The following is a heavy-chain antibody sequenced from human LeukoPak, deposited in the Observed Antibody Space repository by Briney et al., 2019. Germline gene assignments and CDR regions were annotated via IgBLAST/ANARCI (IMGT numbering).Heavy chain of an antibody. V-gene: IGHV3-69-1*01. Sequence: TGGSLRLSCAGSGFTFTAHSMNWVRQAPGRPPEWLSYISSTGSVYYAPSVQGRFAISRDNARDSLFLQMSGLRGEDTAVYYCARGFWSGPSGWGVAFDLWGRGTMVTVSS. CDR3: ARGFWSGPSGWGVAFDL. CDR1: GFTFTAHS. D-gene: IGHD3-3*01. CDR2: ISSTGSV. J-gene: IGHJ3*01.